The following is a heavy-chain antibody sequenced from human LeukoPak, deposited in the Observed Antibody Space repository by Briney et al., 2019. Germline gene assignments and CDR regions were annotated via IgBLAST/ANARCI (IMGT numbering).Heavy chain of an antibody. CDR1: GYTFTGYY. Sequence: ASVKVSCKASGYTFTGYYMHWVRQAPGQGLEWMGWINPNSGGTNYAQKFQGRVTMTRDTSISTAYMELSRLRSDDTAVYYCARGGGWLQDKYYFDYWGQGTLATVSS. CDR3: ARGGGWLQDKYYFDY. V-gene: IGHV1-2*02. D-gene: IGHD5-24*01. CDR2: INPNSGGT. J-gene: IGHJ4*02.